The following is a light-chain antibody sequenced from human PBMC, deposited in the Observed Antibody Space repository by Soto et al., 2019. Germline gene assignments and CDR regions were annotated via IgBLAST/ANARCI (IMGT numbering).Light chain of an antibody. CDR2: GAS. J-gene: IGKJ4*01. Sequence: EIVLTQSPGTQSLSPGERATLSCRASQGVSSSYLAWYQQKPGQPPRLLIYGASSRATGIPDRFSGSGSGTDFTLTITRMEPEDFAVYYCQHYRTSFGGGTKVEIK. CDR3: QHYRTS. V-gene: IGKV3-20*01. CDR1: QGVSSSY.